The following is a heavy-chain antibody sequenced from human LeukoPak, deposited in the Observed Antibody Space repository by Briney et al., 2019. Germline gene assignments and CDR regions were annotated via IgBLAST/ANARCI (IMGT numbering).Heavy chain of an antibody. CDR2: ISYDGSNK. CDR3: ARDGIAAAVNLPYYYYGMDV. J-gene: IGHJ6*02. Sequence: GRSLRLSCAASGFTFSSYAMHWVRQAPGKGLEWVAVISYDGSNKYYADSVKGRFTISRDNSKNTLYLQVNSLRAEDTAVYYCARDGIAAAVNLPYYYYGMDVWGQGTTVTVSS. V-gene: IGHV3-30*04. D-gene: IGHD6-13*01. CDR1: GFTFSSYA.